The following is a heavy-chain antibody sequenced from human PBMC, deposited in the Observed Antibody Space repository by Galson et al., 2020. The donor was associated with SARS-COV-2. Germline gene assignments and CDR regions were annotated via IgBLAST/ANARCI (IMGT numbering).Heavy chain of an antibody. V-gene: IGHV3-53*01. CDR2: IYLGGST. Sequence: GGSLRLSCAASGFSVGDNFMTWVRQAPGKGLEWVSLIYLGGSTHYADSVEGRFTISRDISENILYLQMNNLRTEDTAVYYCAKGSGFYYFGGQGTLVTVSS. CDR1: GFSVGDNF. D-gene: IGHD5-12*01. CDR3: AKGSGFYYF. J-gene: IGHJ4*02.